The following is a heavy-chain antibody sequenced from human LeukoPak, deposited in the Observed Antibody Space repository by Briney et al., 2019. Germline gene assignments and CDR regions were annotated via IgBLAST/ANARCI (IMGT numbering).Heavy chain of an antibody. CDR1: GYTFTSYG. CDR2: ISAYNGNT. V-gene: IGHV1-18*01. D-gene: IGHD4-11*01. Sequence: ASVKVSCKASGYTFTSYGISWVRQAPGQGLEWMGWISAYNGNTNYAQKLQGRVTMTTDTSTSTAYMELRSLRSDDTAVYYCARDGQTGDYSNYDYYYYYYMDVWGKGTTVTVSS. CDR3: ARDGQTGDYSNYDYYYYYYMDV. J-gene: IGHJ6*03.